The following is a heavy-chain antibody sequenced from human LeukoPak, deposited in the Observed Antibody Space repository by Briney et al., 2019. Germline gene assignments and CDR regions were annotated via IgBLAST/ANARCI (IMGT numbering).Heavy chain of an antibody. J-gene: IGHJ4*02. CDR3: ARRAVGTYSFDY. V-gene: IGHV3-33*01. D-gene: IGHD1-26*01. Sequence: GESLRLSCEASGFNFGTYGMHWVRQAPGKGLEWVAVIWSDGSEKYYAASVKGRFTISRDNSNNTLYLQMNSLRVDDTAVYYCARRAVGTYSFDYWGQGTLVTVSS. CDR2: IWSDGSEK. CDR1: GFNFGTYG.